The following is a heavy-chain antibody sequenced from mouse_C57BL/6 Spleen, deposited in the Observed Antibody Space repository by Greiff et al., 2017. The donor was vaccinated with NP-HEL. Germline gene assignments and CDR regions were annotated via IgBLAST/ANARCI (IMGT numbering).Heavy chain of an antibody. CDR3: ARTVVRYWYFDV. Sequence: VQLQQPGAELVMPGASVKLSCKASGYTFTSYWMHWVKQRPGQGLEWIGEIDPSDSYTNYNQKFKGKSTLTVDKSSSTAYMQLSSLTSEDSAVYYCARTVVRYWYFDVWGTGTTVTVSS. D-gene: IGHD1-1*01. V-gene: IGHV1-69*01. CDR1: GYTFTSYW. CDR2: IDPSDSYT. J-gene: IGHJ1*03.